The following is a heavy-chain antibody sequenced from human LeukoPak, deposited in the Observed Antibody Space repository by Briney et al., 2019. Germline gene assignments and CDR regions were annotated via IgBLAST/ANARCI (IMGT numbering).Heavy chain of an antibody. CDR3: TRDSGSWTVDY. CDR1: GGSISSSGYY. D-gene: IGHD1-26*01. V-gene: IGHV4-39*02. Sequence: RPSETLSLTCTVSGGSISSSGYYWGWIRQPPGQGLEWLGTTDYSGTTYHNPSLKSRVTISIDTSKNHFSLKLNSVTAADTAVYYCTRDSGSWTVDYWGQGTLVTVSS. J-gene: IGHJ4*02. CDR2: TDYSGTT.